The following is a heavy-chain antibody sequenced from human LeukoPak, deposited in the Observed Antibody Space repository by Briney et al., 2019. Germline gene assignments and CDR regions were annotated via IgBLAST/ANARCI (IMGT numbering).Heavy chain of an antibody. CDR3: ARVPTREMATSDYYFDC. Sequence: ASVTVSRKASGYTFTSYGISWVRQAPGQGLEWMGWISAYNGNTNYAQKLQGRVTMTTDTSTSTAYMELRSLRSDDTAVYYGARVPTREMATSDYYFDCWGQGTLVTVSS. V-gene: IGHV1-18*01. CDR2: ISAYNGNT. J-gene: IGHJ4*02. D-gene: IGHD5-24*01. CDR1: GYTFTSYG.